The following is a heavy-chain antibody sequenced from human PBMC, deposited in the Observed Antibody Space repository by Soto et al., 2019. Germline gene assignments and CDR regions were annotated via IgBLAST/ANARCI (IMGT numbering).Heavy chain of an antibody. CDR2: INAGNGNT. V-gene: IGHV1-3*01. CDR1: GYTFTSYA. J-gene: IGHJ4*02. D-gene: IGHD1-26*01. Sequence: QVQLVQSGAEVKKPGASVKVSCKASGYTFTSYAMHWVRQAPGQRLEWMGWINAGNGNTKYSQKFQGRVTITRDTSPSTAYMELSSRRSEDTAVYYCARDVGATGDWGQGTLVTVSS. CDR3: ARDVGATGD.